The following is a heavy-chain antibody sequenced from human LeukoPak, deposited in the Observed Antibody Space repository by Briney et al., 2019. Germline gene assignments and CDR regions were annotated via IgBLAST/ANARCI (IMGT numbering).Heavy chain of an antibody. V-gene: IGHV6-1*01. CDR3: ARVGLGLAGPEGYYYYGMDV. D-gene: IGHD6-19*01. CDR2: TYYRSKWYN. CDR1: GDSVSSNSAA. Sequence: SQTLSLTCAISGDSVSSNSAAWNWIRQSPSRGLEWLGRTYYRSKWYNDYAVSVKSRITINPDTSKNQFSLQLNSVTPEDTAVYYCARVGLGLAGPEGYYYYGMDVWGQGTTVTVSS. J-gene: IGHJ6*02.